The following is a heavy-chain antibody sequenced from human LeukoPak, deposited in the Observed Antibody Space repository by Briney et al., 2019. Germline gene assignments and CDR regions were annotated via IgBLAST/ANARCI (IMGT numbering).Heavy chain of an antibody. D-gene: IGHD2-2*01. CDR2: ISGSGGST. CDR1: GFTFSSYA. CDR3: AKDPTGYCSSTSCYNYYYYYMDV. V-gene: IGHV3-23*01. Sequence: GGSLRLSCAASGFTFSSYAMSWVRQAPGKGLEWVSAISGSGGSTYYADSVKGWFTISRDNSKNTLYLQMNSLRAEDTAVYYCAKDPTGYCSSTSCYNYYYYYMDVWGKGTTVTVSS. J-gene: IGHJ6*03.